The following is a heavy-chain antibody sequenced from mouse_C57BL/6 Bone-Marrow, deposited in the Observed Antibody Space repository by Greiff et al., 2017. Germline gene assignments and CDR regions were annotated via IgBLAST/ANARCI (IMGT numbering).Heavy chain of an antibody. D-gene: IGHD1-3*01. V-gene: IGHV5-6*01. CDR1: GFTFSSYG. Sequence: EVQLVESGGDLVKPGGSLKLSCAASGFTFSSYGMSWVRQTPDKRLEWVATISSGGSYTYYPDSVKGRFTISRDNAKNTLYLHMSSLKSEDTAMYYCARNKGWFAYWGQGTLVTVSA. CDR2: ISSGGSYT. J-gene: IGHJ3*01. CDR3: ARNKGWFAY.